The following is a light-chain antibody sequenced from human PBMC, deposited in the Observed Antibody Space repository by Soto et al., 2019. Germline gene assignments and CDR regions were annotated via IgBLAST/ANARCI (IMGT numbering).Light chain of an antibody. V-gene: IGLV2-23*01. J-gene: IGLJ2*01. CDR1: SNDVGSYNL. CDR2: EGS. CDR3: CSYVGSSTLV. Sequence: QSALTQPASVSGSPGQSITISCTGTSNDVGSYNLVSWYQHHPGKAPKLMIYEGSKRPSGVSNRFSGSKSGNTASLTISGLQAEDEADYYCCSYVGSSTLVFGGGTKLTVL.